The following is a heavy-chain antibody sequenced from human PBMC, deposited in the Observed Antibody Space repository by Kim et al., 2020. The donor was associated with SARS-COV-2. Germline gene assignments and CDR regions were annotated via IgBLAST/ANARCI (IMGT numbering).Heavy chain of an antibody. CDR2: MNPNSGNT. Sequence: ASVKVSCKASGYTFTSYDINWVRQATGQGLEWMGWMNPNSGNTGYAQKFQGRVTMTRNTSISTAYMELSSLRSEDTAVYYCASVLRYCSSTSCYWAWFDPWGQGTLVTVSS. CDR1: GYTFTSYD. D-gene: IGHD2-2*01. V-gene: IGHV1-8*01. J-gene: IGHJ5*02. CDR3: ASVLRYCSSTSCYWAWFDP.